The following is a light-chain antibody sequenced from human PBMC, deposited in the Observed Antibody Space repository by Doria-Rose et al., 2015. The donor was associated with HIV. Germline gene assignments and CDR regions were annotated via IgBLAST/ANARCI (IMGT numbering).Light chain of an antibody. J-gene: IGKJ3*01. CDR3: QQYYDTPS. CDR2: WAS. CDR1: QSLLYTSKNY. Sequence: DIRLTQSPESLGMSLGERATLNCKPNQSLLYTSKNYLAWYQQKPGQPPKLLIYWASTRQSGFTARFSGSGSGTDFTLTISSLEAEDVAVYYCQQYYDTPSFGPGTTVDIK. V-gene: IGKV4-1*01.